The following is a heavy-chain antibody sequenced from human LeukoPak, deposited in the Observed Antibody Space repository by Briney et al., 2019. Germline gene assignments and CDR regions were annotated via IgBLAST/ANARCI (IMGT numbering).Heavy chain of an antibody. D-gene: IGHD2-2*01. CDR2: INPNSGGT. CDR1: GYTFTGYY. V-gene: IGHV1-2*02. CDR3: ARVLGCSSTSCTDY. Sequence: ASVKVSCKASGYTFTGYYMHWVRQAPGQGLEWMGGINPNSGGTNYAQKFQGRVTMTRDTSISTAYMELRRLRSDDTAVYFCARVLGCSSTSCTDYWGQGTLVTVSP. J-gene: IGHJ4*02.